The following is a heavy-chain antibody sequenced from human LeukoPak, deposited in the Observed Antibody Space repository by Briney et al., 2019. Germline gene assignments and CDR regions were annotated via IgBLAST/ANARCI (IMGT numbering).Heavy chain of an antibody. CDR2: IYYSGST. J-gene: IGHJ5*02. V-gene: IGHV4-59*01. D-gene: IGHD2-15*01. Sequence: SETLSLTCTVSGYSINSFYWSWFRQPPGKGLEWIGNIYYSGSTTYNPSLKSRVTISLDTSKNQFSLKLSSVTAADTAVYYCAREFAARPNWFDPWGQGTLVTVSS. CDR3: AREFAARPNWFDP. CDR1: GYSINSFY.